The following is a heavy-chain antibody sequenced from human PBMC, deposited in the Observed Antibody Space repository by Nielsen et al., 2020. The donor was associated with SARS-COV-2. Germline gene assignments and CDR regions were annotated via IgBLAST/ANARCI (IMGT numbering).Heavy chain of an antibody. J-gene: IGHJ6*02. CDR3: ARDNPYYDFWSGEDYYYGMDV. V-gene: IGHV1-24*01. CDR1: GYTLIELS. D-gene: IGHD3-3*01. Sequence: ASVKVSCKVSGYTLIELSMHWVRQAPGKGLEWMGGFEPEDGETIYAQKFQGRVTMTEDTTTDTAYMELSSLRSDDTAVYYCARDNPYYDFWSGEDYYYGMDVWGQGTTVTVSS. CDR2: FEPEDGET.